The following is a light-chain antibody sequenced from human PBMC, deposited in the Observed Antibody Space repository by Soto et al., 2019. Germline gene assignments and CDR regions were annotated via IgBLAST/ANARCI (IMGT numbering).Light chain of an antibody. CDR3: CSYAGSSTFLV. CDR2: EVS. Sequence: QSVLTQPASVSGSPGQSITISCTGTSSDVGGYHFVSWYQQHPGKAPKLMISEVSKRPSGVSTRFSGSKSGNTASLTISGLLAEDEADYYCCSYAGSSTFLVFGGGTKLTVL. J-gene: IGLJ2*01. V-gene: IGLV2-23*02. CDR1: SSDVGGYHF.